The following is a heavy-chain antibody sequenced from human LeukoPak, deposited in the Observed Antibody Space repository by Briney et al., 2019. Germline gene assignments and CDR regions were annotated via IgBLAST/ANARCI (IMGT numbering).Heavy chain of an antibody. Sequence: GGSLRLSCSASGFTFSDYDMNWVRQAPGKGLEWVSSISGLSTHIYYGDSVKGRFSISRDNAKNSVYLQMNSLGVEDTAIYYCGRAFPPLRISSAGDLWGQGILVTVSS. J-gene: IGHJ4*02. V-gene: IGHV3-69-1*02. CDR1: GFTFSDYD. CDR2: ISGLSTHI. D-gene: IGHD6-13*01. CDR3: GRAFPPLRISSAGDL.